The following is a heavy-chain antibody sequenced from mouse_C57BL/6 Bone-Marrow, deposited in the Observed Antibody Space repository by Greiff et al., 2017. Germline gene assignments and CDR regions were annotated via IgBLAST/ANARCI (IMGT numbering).Heavy chain of an antibody. V-gene: IGHV1-69*01. CDR2: LDPSDSYT. Sequence: QVQLQQPGAELVMPGASVKLFCKASGYTFTSYWMHWVKQRPGQGLEWIGELDPSDSYTNYNQKFKGKSTLTVDKSSSTAYMQLSSLTSEDSAVYYCARTVWNYGSSDWYFDVWGTGTTVTVSS. J-gene: IGHJ1*03. CDR1: GYTFTSYW. CDR3: ARTVWNYGSSDWYFDV. D-gene: IGHD1-1*01.